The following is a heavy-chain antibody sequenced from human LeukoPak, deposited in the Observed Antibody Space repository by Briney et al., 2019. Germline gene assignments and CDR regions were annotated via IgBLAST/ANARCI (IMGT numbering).Heavy chain of an antibody. CDR3: AREEGDWLFPY. D-gene: IGHD3-9*01. Sequence: GPVKVSCKTSGYTFTSYGISWVRQAPGQGLEWMGWISAYNGNTNYAQKLQGRVTTTTDTSTSTAYMELRSLRSDDTAVYYCAREEGDWLFPYWGQGTLVTVSS. CDR1: GYTFTSYG. CDR2: ISAYNGNT. J-gene: IGHJ4*02. V-gene: IGHV1-18*01.